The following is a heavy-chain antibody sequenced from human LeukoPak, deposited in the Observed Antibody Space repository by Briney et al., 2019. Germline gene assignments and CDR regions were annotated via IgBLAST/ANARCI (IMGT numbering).Heavy chain of an antibody. Sequence: SVKVSCKASGGTFSSYAISWVRQAPGQGLEWMGGIIPIFGTANYAQKFQGRVTITADKSTSTAYMELSSLRSEDTAVYYCARVSWFPGTSYYYMDVWGKGTTVTVSS. CDR3: ARVSWFPGTSYYYMDV. D-gene: IGHD1-1*01. V-gene: IGHV1-69*06. CDR1: GGTFSSYA. J-gene: IGHJ6*03. CDR2: IIPIFGTA.